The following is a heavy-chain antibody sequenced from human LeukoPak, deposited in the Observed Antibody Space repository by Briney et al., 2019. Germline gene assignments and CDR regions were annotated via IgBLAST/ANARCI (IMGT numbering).Heavy chain of an antibody. V-gene: IGHV3-30-3*01. D-gene: IGHD6-13*01. CDR2: ISFDGGNK. J-gene: IGHJ4*02. CDR3: ARGRAGIAAAGFDY. CDR1: GFTFSMSA. Sequence: GGSLRLSCATSGFTFSMSAMHWVRLAPGKGLDWVAVISFDGGNKFYADSVRGRFSISRDNSKNTLYLQMNSLGLDDTAVYFCARGRAGIAAAGFDYWGQGTLVTVSS.